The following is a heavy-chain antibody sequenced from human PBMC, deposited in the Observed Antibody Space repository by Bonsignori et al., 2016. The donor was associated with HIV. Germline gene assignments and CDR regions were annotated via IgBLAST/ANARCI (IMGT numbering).Heavy chain of an antibody. Sequence: VRQAPGKGLEWVSAISGSGGSTYYADSVKGRFTISRDNSKNTLYLQMNSLRAEDTAVYYCATLYGDYEGDAFDIWGQGTMVTVSS. CDR2: ISGSGGST. D-gene: IGHD4-17*01. CDR3: ATLYGDYEGDAFDI. J-gene: IGHJ3*02. V-gene: IGHV3-23*01.